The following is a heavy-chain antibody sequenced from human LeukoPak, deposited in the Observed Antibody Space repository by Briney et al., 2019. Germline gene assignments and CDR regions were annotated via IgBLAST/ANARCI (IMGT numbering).Heavy chain of an antibody. CDR1: AYTFSSYL. Sequence: ASVKVSCKASAYTFSSYLIHWVRQAPGQGLEWMGIIDPSGGSTVYAQKFQGRVIMTRDTSTSTVYMELSTLRSEDTAAYYCARDLGLRGVTNWFDPWGQGTLVTVSS. D-gene: IGHD3-10*01. CDR3: ARDLGLRGVTNWFDP. J-gene: IGHJ5*02. V-gene: IGHV1-46*01. CDR2: IDPSGGST.